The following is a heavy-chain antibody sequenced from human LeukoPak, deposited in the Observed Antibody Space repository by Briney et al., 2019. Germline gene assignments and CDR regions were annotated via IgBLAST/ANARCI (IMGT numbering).Heavy chain of an antibody. Sequence: PSETLSLTCAVSGGSISSGGYSWSWIWQPPGKGLEWIGYIYHSGSTYYNPSLKSRVTISVDRSKNQFSLKLSSVTAADTAVYYCARVSYTAQNAFDIWGQGTMVTVSS. CDR3: ARVSYTAQNAFDI. V-gene: IGHV4-30-2*01. D-gene: IGHD5-18*01. J-gene: IGHJ3*02. CDR1: GGSISSGGYS. CDR2: IYHSGST.